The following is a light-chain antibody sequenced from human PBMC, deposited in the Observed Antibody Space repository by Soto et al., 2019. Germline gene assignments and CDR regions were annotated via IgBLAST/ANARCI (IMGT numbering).Light chain of an antibody. CDR3: QQYYNTMYT. CDR2: WAS. CDR1: QRVLFSSNNKNY. V-gene: IGKV4-1*01. J-gene: IGKJ2*01. Sequence: DIVMTQSPDSLAVSLGERATINCKSSQRVLFSSNNKNYIAWYQQKPGQPPKQLIYWASTRGSGVPDRFSGSGSGTDFTLTISSLQDEDVAVYYCQQYYNTMYTFGHGTKLAIK.